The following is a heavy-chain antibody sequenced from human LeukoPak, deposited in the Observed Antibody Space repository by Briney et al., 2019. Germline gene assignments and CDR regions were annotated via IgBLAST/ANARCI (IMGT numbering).Heavy chain of an antibody. CDR2: MNPKSGNT. V-gene: IGHV1-8*01. Sequence: ASVKVSCKASGYSFTSYDINWVRQATGQGLEWMGWMNPKSGNTGYAQKFQGRVTITADESTSTAYMELSSLRSEDTAVYYCARLGYSSSWSPGPWGQGTLVTVSS. CDR3: ARLGYSSSWSPGP. CDR1: GYSFTSYD. D-gene: IGHD6-13*01. J-gene: IGHJ5*02.